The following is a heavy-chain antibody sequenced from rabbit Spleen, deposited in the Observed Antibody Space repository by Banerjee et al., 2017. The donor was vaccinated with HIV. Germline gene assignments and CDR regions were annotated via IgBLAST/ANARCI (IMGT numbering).Heavy chain of an antibody. D-gene: IGHD4-2*01. CDR2: IDVVKSGST. V-gene: IGHV1S45*01. Sequence: QEQLEESGGDLVKPGASLTLTCKASGIDLSASYWICWVRQAPGQGLEWIACIDVVKSGSTYYETWARGRFTISKTSATTVTLRLTSLTAADTATYFCARDAAGREDFNLWGPGTLVTVS. CDR3: ARDAAGREDFNL. J-gene: IGHJ4*01. CDR1: GIDLSASYW.